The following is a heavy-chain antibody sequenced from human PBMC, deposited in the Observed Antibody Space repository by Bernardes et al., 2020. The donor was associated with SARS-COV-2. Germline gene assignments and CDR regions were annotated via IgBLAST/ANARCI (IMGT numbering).Heavy chain of an antibody. V-gene: IGHV4-4*07. D-gene: IGHD3-22*01. CDR2: IYTSGST. J-gene: IGHJ4*02. CDR1: GGSISSYY. CDR3: ARGDYYDSSGYYSNPFDY. Sequence: SETLSLTCTVSGGSISSYYWSWIRQPAGKGLEWIGRIYTSGSTNYNPSLKSRVTMSVDTSKNQFSLKLSSVTAADMAVYYCARGDYYDSSGYYSNPFDYWGQGTLVTVSS.